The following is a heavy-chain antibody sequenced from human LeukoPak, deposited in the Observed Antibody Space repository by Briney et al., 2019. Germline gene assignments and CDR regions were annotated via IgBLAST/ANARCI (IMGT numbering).Heavy chain of an antibody. CDR2: ITSTSTYI. CDR3: VRRGPNNSGLDY. J-gene: IGHJ4*02. Sequence: GGSLRLSCAAFGFTFSSYTCKWVRQAPGKGLEWVASITSTSTYIYYADSVQGRFAVSRDNARNSLYLQMNSLRAEDTAVFYCVRRGPNNSGLDYWGQGTLVTVSS. V-gene: IGHV3-21*01. D-gene: IGHD5-12*01. CDR1: GFTFSSYT.